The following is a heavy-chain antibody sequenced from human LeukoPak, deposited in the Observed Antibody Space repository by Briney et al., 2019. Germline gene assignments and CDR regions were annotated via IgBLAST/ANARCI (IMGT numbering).Heavy chain of an antibody. D-gene: IGHD6-13*01. Sequence: PGGSLRLSCSASRFTFSSYAMHWVSQAPGKGLEYVSAISSNGGSTYYADSVKGRFTISRDNSKNTLYLQMSSLRAEDTAVYYCVKGIAAAGTEGCFDPWGQGTLVTVSS. CDR3: VKGIAAAGTEGCFDP. CDR1: RFTFSSYA. V-gene: IGHV3-64D*06. CDR2: ISSNGGST. J-gene: IGHJ5*02.